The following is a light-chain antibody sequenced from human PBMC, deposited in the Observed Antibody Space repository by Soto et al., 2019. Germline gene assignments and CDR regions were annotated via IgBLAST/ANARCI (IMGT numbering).Light chain of an antibody. V-gene: IGKV3-15*01. CDR2: GAS. CDR3: QQYNNWPLT. CDR1: QSVSSN. Sequence: EIVMTQSPATLSVSPGERATLSCRASQSVSSNLAWYQQKPGQAPRLLNYGASTRATGIPARFSGSGSGTEFTFTISSLQSEDFAVYYCQQYNNWPLTFGGGTKVEIK. J-gene: IGKJ4*01.